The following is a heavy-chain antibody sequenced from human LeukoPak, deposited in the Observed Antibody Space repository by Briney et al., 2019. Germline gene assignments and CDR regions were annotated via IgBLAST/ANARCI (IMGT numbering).Heavy chain of an antibody. Sequence: GGSLRLSCAASGFTVSNNYVSWVRQAPGKGLEWVSVIYSGGSTYYADSVKGRFTISRDNSKNTLYLQMNSLRAEDTAVYYCARGVGAKFSFDYWGQGTLVTVSS. CDR2: IYSGGST. V-gene: IGHV3-66*01. J-gene: IGHJ4*02. D-gene: IGHD3-10*01. CDR1: GFTVSNNY. CDR3: ARGVGAKFSFDY.